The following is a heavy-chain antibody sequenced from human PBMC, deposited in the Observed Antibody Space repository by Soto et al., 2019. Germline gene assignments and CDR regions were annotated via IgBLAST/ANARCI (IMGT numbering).Heavy chain of an antibody. Sequence: SVKVSCKASGGTFSSYAISWVRQAPGQGLEWMGGIIPIFGTANYAQKFQGRVTITADESTSTAYMELSSLRSEDTAVYYCARGQNGQYSRSPTIDSMDVDGQGTTVKVSS. CDR3: ARGQNGQYSRSPTIDSMDV. CDR2: IIPIFGTA. D-gene: IGHD6-6*01. V-gene: IGHV1-69*13. J-gene: IGHJ6*01. CDR1: GGTFSSYA.